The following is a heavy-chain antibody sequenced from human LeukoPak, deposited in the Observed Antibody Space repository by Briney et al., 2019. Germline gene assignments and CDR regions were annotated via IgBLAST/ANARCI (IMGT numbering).Heavy chain of an antibody. CDR3: ARDSASTPLDY. CDR1: GFTFSSYG. CDR2: VSNDGRNE. J-gene: IGHJ4*02. Sequence: PGGSLRLSCATSGFTFSSYGIHWVRQAPGKGMEWVAVVSNDGRNEYYADSVQGRFSISRDNPKNTVYLQMNSLRAEDTAVYYCARDSASTPLDYWGQGTLVTVSS. D-gene: IGHD1-26*01. V-gene: IGHV3-33*01.